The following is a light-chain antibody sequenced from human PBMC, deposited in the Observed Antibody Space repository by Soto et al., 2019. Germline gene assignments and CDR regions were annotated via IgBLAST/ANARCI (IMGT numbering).Light chain of an antibody. Sequence: DIQMTQSPASLSASVGDRITITCRASQSIRTYLNWYQQRPGKAPNVLIYAASSLLSGVPSRFSGSGSGTDFTLTISNLQPEDFATYYCQQSSTTPYTFGQGTTVDIK. V-gene: IGKV1-39*01. J-gene: IGKJ2*01. CDR1: QSIRTY. CDR3: QQSSTTPYT. CDR2: AAS.